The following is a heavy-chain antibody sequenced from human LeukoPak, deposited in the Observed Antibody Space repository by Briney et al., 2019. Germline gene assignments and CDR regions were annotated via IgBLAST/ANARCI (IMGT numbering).Heavy chain of an antibody. CDR1: GFTFSDAW. CDR3: TTGRCSGGSCYSGCY. J-gene: IGHJ4*02. D-gene: IGHD2-15*01. V-gene: IGHV3-15*01. Sequence: GGSLRLSCAASGFTFSDAWMSWVRQAPGKGLEWVGRIKSKTDGGTTDYAAPVKGRFTISRDDSKNTLYLQMNSLKTEDTAVYYCTTGRCSGGSCYSGCYWGQGTLVTVSS. CDR2: IKSKTDGGTT.